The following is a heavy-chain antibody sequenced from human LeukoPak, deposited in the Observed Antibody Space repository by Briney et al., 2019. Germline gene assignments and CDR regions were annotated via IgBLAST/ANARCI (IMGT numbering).Heavy chain of an antibody. Sequence: PGGSLRLSCVASGFSFSNYGMSWVRQAPGKGLEWVAATTGSGRSSYYADSMKGRFTISRDNSKDRLYLQMNGLRVEDTAVYYCARVLRYSSGWFDDAFDIWGQGTMVTVSS. V-gene: IGHV3-23*01. J-gene: IGHJ3*02. CDR3: ARVLRYSSGWFDDAFDI. D-gene: IGHD6-19*01. CDR2: TTGSGRSS. CDR1: GFSFSNYG.